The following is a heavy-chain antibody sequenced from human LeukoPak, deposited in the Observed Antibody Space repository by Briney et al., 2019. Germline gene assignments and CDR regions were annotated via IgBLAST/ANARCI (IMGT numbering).Heavy chain of an antibody. D-gene: IGHD1-26*01. Sequence: ASVKVSCKASGYTFTSYGISWVRQAPGQGLEWMGWISAYNGNTNYAQKLQGRVTMTTDTSTSTAYMELRSLRSDDTAVYYCAREGYNTGWYSGSYYYYMDVWGKGTTVTISS. J-gene: IGHJ6*03. CDR3: AREGYNTGWYSGSYYYYMDV. CDR1: GYTFTSYG. V-gene: IGHV1-18*01. CDR2: ISAYNGNT.